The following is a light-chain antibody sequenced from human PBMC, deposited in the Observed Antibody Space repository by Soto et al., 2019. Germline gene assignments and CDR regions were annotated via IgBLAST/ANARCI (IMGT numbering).Light chain of an antibody. CDR3: QQYNNWPWP. Sequence: EIVMTQSPATLSVSPGERATLSCSASQRVSSDLAWYQQKPGQAPRLLIYGSSTRPTGNPARFSGSGSGTEFTLTISSLQSEDFAVYYCQQYNNWPWPFGQGTKVDIK. CDR1: QRVSSD. J-gene: IGKJ1*01. V-gene: IGKV3-15*01. CDR2: GSS.